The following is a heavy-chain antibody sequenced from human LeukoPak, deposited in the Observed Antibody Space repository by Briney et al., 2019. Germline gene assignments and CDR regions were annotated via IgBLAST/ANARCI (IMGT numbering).Heavy chain of an antibody. J-gene: IGHJ4*02. CDR2: ISGSGGST. CDR3: AKGGSSSWYSSWSDY. V-gene: IGHV3-23*01. D-gene: IGHD6-13*01. Sequence: GGSLRLSCAASGFTFSGCAMSWVRQAPGKGLEWVSAISGSGGSTYYADSVKGRFTISRDNSKNTLYLQMNSLRAEDTAVYYCAKGGSSSWYSSWSDYWGQGTLVTVSS. CDR1: GFTFSGCA.